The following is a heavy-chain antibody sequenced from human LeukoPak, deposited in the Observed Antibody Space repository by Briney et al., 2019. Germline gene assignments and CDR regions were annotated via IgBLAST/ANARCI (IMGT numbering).Heavy chain of an antibody. CDR2: ISYDGSNK. V-gene: IGHV3-30-3*01. J-gene: IGHJ4*02. D-gene: IGHD2-21*02. CDR1: GFTFSSYA. Sequence: GGSLRLSCAASGFTFSSYAMHWVRQAPGKGLEWVAVISYDGSNKYYADSVNCRFTISRDNSKNTLYLQMNSLRAEDTAVYYCAREAYCGGDCYSGFDYWGERSLASVSS. CDR3: AREAYCGGDCYSGFDY.